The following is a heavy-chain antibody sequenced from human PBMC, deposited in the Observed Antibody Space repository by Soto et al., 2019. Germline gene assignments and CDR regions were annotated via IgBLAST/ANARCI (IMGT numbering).Heavy chain of an antibody. CDR1: GGSISTYD. Sequence: SETLSLTCTVSGGSISTYDWTWIRQSPGRGLEWIGSFYYTGSTNYNPSLKSRVTISVDTSKNQFSLKLNSVTAADTAVYYCARVVTATSPYFDSWGQGALVT. CDR3: ARVVTATSPYFDS. CDR2: FYYTGST. V-gene: IGHV4-59*01. D-gene: IGHD2-15*01. J-gene: IGHJ4*02.